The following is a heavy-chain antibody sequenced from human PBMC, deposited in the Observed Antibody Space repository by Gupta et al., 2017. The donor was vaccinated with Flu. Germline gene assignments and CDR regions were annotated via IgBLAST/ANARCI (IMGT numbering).Heavy chain of an antibody. Sequence: GMLWVRRAPAEGVVWVGVIWDNGGNENYGDSVKGRFTISRDDSKNTMYLQMNSRRAEDTAVLFCGGEDTVDHDYYYGVDVWGQGTTVTVSS. V-gene: IGHV3-33*01. CDR2: IWDNGGNE. CDR3: GGEDTVDHDYYYGVDV. J-gene: IGHJ6*02. CDR1: G. D-gene: IGHD4-17*01.